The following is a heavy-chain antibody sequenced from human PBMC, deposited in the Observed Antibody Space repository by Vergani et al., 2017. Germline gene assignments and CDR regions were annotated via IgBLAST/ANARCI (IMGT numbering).Heavy chain of an antibody. V-gene: IGHV1-69*12. CDR1: GGTFSSYA. Sequence: QVQLVQSGAEVKKPGSSVKVSCKASGGTFSSYAISWVRQAPGQGLEWMGGIIPIFGTANYAQKFQGRVTITADESTSTGYMELSSLRSEDTAVYYCARAEYSSSWYGEGNWFDPWGQGTLVTVSS. D-gene: IGHD6-13*01. CDR3: ARAEYSSSWYGEGNWFDP. CDR2: IIPIFGTA. J-gene: IGHJ5*02.